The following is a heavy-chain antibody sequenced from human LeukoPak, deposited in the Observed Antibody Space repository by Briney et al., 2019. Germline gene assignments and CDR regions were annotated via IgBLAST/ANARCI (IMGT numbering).Heavy chain of an antibody. CDR3: ARDASQAYGDYECRLDF. D-gene: IGHD4-17*01. V-gene: IGHV1-2*02. CDR1: GYNFTGKY. J-gene: IGHJ4*02. CDR2: INPNSGGT. Sequence: ASVKVSCKASGYNFTGKYMHWVRQAPGQGLEWMGWINPNSGGTNYAQKFQGRVTMTRDTSINTAYMELSRLRSDDTAVYYGARDASQAYGDYECRLDFWGQGTLVTVSS.